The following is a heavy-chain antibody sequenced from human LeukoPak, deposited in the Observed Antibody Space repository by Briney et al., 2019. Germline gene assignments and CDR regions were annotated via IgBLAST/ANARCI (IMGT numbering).Heavy chain of an antibody. J-gene: IGHJ4*02. CDR2: VTGSGGST. CDR1: GSTFSNYA. CDR3: AKWGDFDILTGYYVSDF. Sequence: GASLRLSCVASGSTFSNYAMSWVRQAPGKRLEWVSAVTGSGGSTYYADSVKGRFTISRDNSRNTLFLQMNSLRAEDTAVYYCAKWGDFDILTGYYVSDFWGQGTLVTVSS. V-gene: IGHV3-23*01. D-gene: IGHD3-9*01.